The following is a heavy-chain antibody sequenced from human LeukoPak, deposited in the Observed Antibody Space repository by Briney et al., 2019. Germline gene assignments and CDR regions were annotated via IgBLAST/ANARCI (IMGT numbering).Heavy chain of an antibody. CDR1: GGSISSSSYY. CDR3: AKEAPTDYAFDI. D-gene: IGHD3/OR15-3a*01. J-gene: IGHJ3*02. CDR2: IYYSGST. Sequence: PSETLSLTCTVSGGSISSSSYYWGWIRQPPGKGLEWIGNIYYSGSTYYNPSLKSRVTISVDTSKKQLSLRLSSVTAADTAVYYCAKEAPTDYAFDIWGQGTMVTVS. V-gene: IGHV4-39*07.